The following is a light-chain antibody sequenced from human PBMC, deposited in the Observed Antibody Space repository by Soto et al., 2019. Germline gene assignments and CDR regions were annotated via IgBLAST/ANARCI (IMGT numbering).Light chain of an antibody. Sequence: EIVLTQSPDTLSVSPGERATLSCRASQSVSSNLAWYQQKPGQAPRLLMYGASTRATGIPASFSGSGSGTEFILTISSLQSEDFAVYYCQQYHKWPLTFGGGTKV. V-gene: IGKV3-15*01. CDR1: QSVSSN. J-gene: IGKJ4*01. CDR3: QQYHKWPLT. CDR2: GAS.